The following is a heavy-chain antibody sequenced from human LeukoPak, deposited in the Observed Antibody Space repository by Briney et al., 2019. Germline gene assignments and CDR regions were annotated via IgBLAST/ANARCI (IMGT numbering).Heavy chain of an antibody. CDR2: IYHSGST. J-gene: IGHJ4*02. CDR1: GYSISSGYY. CDR3: ARADHFGSSYFDY. V-gene: IGHV4-38-2*01. Sequence: SETLSLTCAVSGYSISSGYYWGWVRQPPGKGLEWIGSIYHSGSTYYNPSLKSRVTISVDTSKNQFSLKLSSVTAADTAVYYCARADHFGSSYFDYWGPGTLVTVSS. D-gene: IGHD3-3*02.